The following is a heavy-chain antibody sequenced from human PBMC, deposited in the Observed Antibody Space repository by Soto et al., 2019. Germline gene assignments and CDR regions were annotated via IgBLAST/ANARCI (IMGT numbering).Heavy chain of an antibody. J-gene: IGHJ4*02. CDR3: AKAQGGSYFDY. Sequence: GSLRLSCTASGFTFSSNAISWVRQAPWKGLEWVSGISSSGGSTYYAASVKGRFTISRHNSKNMLYLQMNNLRAEDTAVYYCAKAQGGSYFDYWGQGTLVNV. CDR1: GFTFSSNA. V-gene: IGHV3-23*01. CDR2: ISSSGGST. D-gene: IGHD2-15*01.